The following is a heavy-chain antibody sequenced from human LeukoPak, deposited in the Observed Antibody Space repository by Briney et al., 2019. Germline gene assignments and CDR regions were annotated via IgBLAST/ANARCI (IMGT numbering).Heavy chain of an antibody. V-gene: IGHV3-30*02. J-gene: IGHJ4*02. CDR1: GFTFSSYG. CDR3: AKDGGGTDFDY. CDR2: IPYDGSNK. D-gene: IGHD1-26*01. Sequence: PGGSLRLSCAASGFTFSSYGMHWVRQAPGKGLEWVAFIPYDGSNKYYAESVKGRFTISRDNSKNTLYVQMNSLRTEDTAVYYCAKDGGGTDFDYWGQGTLVTVSS.